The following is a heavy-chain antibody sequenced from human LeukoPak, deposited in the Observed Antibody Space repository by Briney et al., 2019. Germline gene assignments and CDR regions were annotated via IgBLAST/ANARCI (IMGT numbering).Heavy chain of an antibody. CDR1: GYTFTGYY. CDR3: ARGPLALWFGELSSDP. D-gene: IGHD3-10*01. Sequence: GASVKVSCKASGYTFTGYYMHWVRQAPGQGLEWMGWINLNSGGTNYAQKFQGRVTMTRETSISTAYMELSRLRSDDTAVYYCARGPLALWFGELSSDPWGQGTLVTVSS. CDR2: INLNSGGT. V-gene: IGHV1-2*02. J-gene: IGHJ5*02.